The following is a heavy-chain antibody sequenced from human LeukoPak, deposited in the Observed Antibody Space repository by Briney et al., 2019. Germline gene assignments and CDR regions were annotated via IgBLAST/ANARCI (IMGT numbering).Heavy chain of an antibody. CDR1: GGSISSSSYY. D-gene: IGHD6-13*01. CDR2: ISGSGGST. Sequence: PSETLSLTCTVSGGSISSSSYYWGWIRQAPGKGLEWVSAISGSGGSTYYADSVKGRFTISRDNSKNTLYLQMNSLRAEDTAVYYCAKAPSIAAAGTFDYWGQGTLVTVSS. CDR3: AKAPSIAAAGTFDY. J-gene: IGHJ4*02. V-gene: IGHV3-23*01.